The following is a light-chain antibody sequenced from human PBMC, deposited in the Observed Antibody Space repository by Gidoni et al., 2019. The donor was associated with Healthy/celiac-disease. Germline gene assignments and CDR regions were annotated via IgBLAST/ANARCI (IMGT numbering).Light chain of an antibody. CDR3: QSYDSSLSGPRV. Sequence: QSVLTQPPSVSGAPGQRVTSSCTGSSSNIGAGYDVHWYQQLPGTAPKLLIYGNSNRPSGAPDLFSGSKSVTSASLAITGLQAEDEADYYCQSYDSSLSGPRVFGGGTKLTVL. CDR2: GNS. J-gene: IGLJ3*02. V-gene: IGLV1-40*01. CDR1: SSNIGAGYD.